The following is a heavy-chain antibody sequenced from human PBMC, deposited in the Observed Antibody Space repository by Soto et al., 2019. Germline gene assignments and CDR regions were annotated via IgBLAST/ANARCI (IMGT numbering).Heavy chain of an antibody. V-gene: IGHV1-3*01. CDR3: ARGGASIFGVVITAESGY. D-gene: IGHD3-3*01. Sequence: ASVKVSCKASGYTFTSYAMHWVRQAPGQRLEWMGWINAGNGNTKYSQKFQGRVTITRDTSASTAYMELSSLRSEDTAVYYCARGGASIFGVVITAESGYWGQGTLVTVS. J-gene: IGHJ4*02. CDR2: INAGNGNT. CDR1: GYTFTSYA.